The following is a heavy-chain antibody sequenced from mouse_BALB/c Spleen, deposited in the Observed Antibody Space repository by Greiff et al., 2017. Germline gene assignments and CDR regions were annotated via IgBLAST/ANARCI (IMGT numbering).Heavy chain of an antibody. V-gene: IGHV5-17*02. CDR2: ISSGISTI. CDR1: GFTFSSFG. CDR3: ARSYYGRSMDY. D-gene: IGHD1-1*01. J-gene: IGHJ4*01. Sequence: EVNVVESGGGLVQPGGSRKLSCAASGFTFSSFGMHWVRQAPEKGLEWVAYISSGISTIYYADTVKGRFTISRDNPKNTLFLQMTSLRSEDTAMYYCARSYYGRSMDYWGQGTSVTVSS.